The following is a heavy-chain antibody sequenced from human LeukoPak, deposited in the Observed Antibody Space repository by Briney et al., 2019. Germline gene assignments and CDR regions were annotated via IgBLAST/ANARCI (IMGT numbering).Heavy chain of an antibody. CDR1: GYRFTNYW. CDR2: IYPGDSDT. J-gene: IGHJ4*02. D-gene: IGHD3-9*01. V-gene: IGHV5-51*01. CDR3: ARLEYYDILIGYYPFDY. Sequence: GESLKISCQGSGYRFTNYWIGWVRQMPGEGLEWMGIIYPGDSDTRYSPSFQGQVTISADKSISTAYLQWRSLKASHTAMYYCARLEYYDILIGYYPFDYWGQGTLVTVSS.